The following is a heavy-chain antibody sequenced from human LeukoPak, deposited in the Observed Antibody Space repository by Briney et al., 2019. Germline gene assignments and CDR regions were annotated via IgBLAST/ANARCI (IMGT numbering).Heavy chain of an antibody. CDR3: AGANIAAAWVNWFDP. CDR2: ISAYNGNT. D-gene: IGHD6-13*01. J-gene: IGHJ5*02. CDR1: GYTFTSYG. V-gene: IGHV1-18*01. Sequence: GASVKVSCKASGYTFTSYGISWVRQAPGQGLEWMGWISAYNGNTNYAQKLQGRVTMTTDTSTSTAYMELRSLRPDDTAVYCCAGANIAAAWVNWFDPWGQGTLVTVSS.